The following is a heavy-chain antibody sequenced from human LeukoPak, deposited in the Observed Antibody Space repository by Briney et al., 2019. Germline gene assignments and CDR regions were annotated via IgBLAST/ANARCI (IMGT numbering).Heavy chain of an antibody. V-gene: IGHV5-51*01. CDR1: GYSFTSYW. CDR2: IYPGDSDT. CDR3: ARDSSGYYFLDL. J-gene: IGHJ2*01. Sequence: GESLKISCKGSGYSFTSYWIGWVRQMPGKGLEWMGIIYPGDSDTRYSPPFQGQVTISVDKSINTAYLRWSTLKASDTAIYYYARDSSGYYFLDLWGRGTVVTVSS. D-gene: IGHD3-22*01.